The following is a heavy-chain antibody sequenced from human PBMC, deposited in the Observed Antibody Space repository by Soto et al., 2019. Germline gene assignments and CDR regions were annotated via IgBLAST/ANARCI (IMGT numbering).Heavy chain of an antibody. CDR1: GGSITSDEYF. V-gene: IGHV4-30-4*01. CDR2: IFHSGNT. Sequence: SETLSLTCTVSGGSITSDEYFWSWIRQSPERGLEWIGFIFHSGNTFNNPSLSGRASLSVDASKNQFSLTLSSVTAADTAVYYCAREGTRISPQGYITAAGHFDRWGQGALVTASS. CDR3: AREGTRISPQGYITAAGHFDR. D-gene: IGHD6-25*01. J-gene: IGHJ4*02.